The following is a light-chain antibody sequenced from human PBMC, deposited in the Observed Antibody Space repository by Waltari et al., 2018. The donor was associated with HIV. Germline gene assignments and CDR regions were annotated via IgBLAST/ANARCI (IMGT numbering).Light chain of an antibody. CDR2: GAS. Sequence: EIVLTQSPATLSLSPGERATLSCRASQSVCSYLAWSQQKPGQAPRLLTYGASSRATGIPVRFSGSGSGTDFTLTISSLEPGDFAVYYCQQRSSWPITFGQGTRLEIK. V-gene: IGKV3-11*01. J-gene: IGKJ5*01. CDR1: QSVCSY. CDR3: QQRSSWPIT.